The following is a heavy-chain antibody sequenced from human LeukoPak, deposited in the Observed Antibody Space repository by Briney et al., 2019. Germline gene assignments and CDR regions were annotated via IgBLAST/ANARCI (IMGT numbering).Heavy chain of an antibody. CDR1: GGSISSGGYS. J-gene: IGHJ4*02. CDR3: ARADDSSGYYYFDY. D-gene: IGHD3-22*01. V-gene: IGHV4-30-2*01. Sequence: PSQTLSLTRAVSGGSISSGGYSWSWIRQPPGKGLEWIGYIYHSGSTYYNPSLKSRVTISVDRSKNQFSLKLSSVTAADTAVYYCARADDSSGYYYFDYWGQGTLVTVSS. CDR2: IYHSGST.